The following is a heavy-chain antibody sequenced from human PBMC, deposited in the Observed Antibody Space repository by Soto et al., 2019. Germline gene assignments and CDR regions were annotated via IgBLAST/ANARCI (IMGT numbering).Heavy chain of an antibody. Sequence: PGGSLRLSCAASGFTFSSYEMNWVRQAPGKGLEWVSYISSSGSTIYYADSVKGRFTISRDNAKNSLYLQMNSLRAEDTAVYYCASSNYDYVWGSYRPSDYWGQGTLVTVSS. CDR2: ISSSGSTI. CDR3: ASSNYDYVWGSYRPSDY. CDR1: GFTFSSYE. J-gene: IGHJ4*02. V-gene: IGHV3-48*03. D-gene: IGHD3-16*02.